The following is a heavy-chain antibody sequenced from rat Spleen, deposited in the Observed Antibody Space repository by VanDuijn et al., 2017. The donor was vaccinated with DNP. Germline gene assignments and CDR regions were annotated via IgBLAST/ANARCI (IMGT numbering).Heavy chain of an antibody. Sequence: EVQLVESGGGLVQPGRSLKLSCVASGFTFTDFWMYWIRQSPGKGLEWVATIVYDGSRTYYRDSVKGRFTISRDIPESTLYLQMNSLRSEDMATYFCGRDNWGFDYWGQGVMVTVSS. V-gene: IGHV5-31*01. CDR3: GRDNWGFDY. CDR1: GFTFTDFW. J-gene: IGHJ2*01. CDR2: IVYDGSRT. D-gene: IGHD5-1*01.